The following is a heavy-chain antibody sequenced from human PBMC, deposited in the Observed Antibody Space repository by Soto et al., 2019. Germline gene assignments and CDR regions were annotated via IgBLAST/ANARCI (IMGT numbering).Heavy chain of an antibody. CDR3: ARVPGP. V-gene: IGHV4-30-2*01. J-gene: IGHJ5*02. CDR1: GGSISSGGYS. D-gene: IGHD3-10*01. Sequence: QLQLQESGSGLVKPSQTLSLTCAVSGGSISSGGYSWSWIRQPPGKGLEWIGYIYHSGSTYYNPSPXRXXAISVDRSKNQFSLKLSSVTAADTAVYYCARVPGPWGQGTLVTVSS. CDR2: IYHSGST.